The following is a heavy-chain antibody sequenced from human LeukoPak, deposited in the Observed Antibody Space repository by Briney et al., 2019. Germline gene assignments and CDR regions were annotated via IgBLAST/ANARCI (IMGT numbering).Heavy chain of an antibody. Sequence: GGALRLSCAASGFTFSSYAIHWVRQAPGKGLEWVAIISYDGTNKYYADSVRGRFTISRDNSKNTLYLQMNSLRAEDTAVYYCARDFGWLSGFDNWGQGTLVTVSS. V-gene: IGHV3-30-3*01. CDR1: GFTFSSYA. CDR2: ISYDGTNK. J-gene: IGHJ4*02. D-gene: IGHD3-9*01. CDR3: ARDFGWLSGFDN.